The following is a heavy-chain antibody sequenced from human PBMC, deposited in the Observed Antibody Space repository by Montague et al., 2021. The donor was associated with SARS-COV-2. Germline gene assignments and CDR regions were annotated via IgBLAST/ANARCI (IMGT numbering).Heavy chain of an antibody. J-gene: IGHJ6*03. CDR3: ARLGDGVVPSPILGVGPYYSYYCMDV. V-gene: IGHV4-34*01. Sequence: SETLSLTCAVHGGSFSTYSWNWIRQPPGKGLEWIGEIHHGGSTNYNPSLKSRVTISADTSKNHFSLKLTSVAAADTAVYYCARLGDGVVPSPILGVGPYYSYYCMDVWGKGTTVTVSS. CDR2: IHHGGST. D-gene: IGHD3-10*01. CDR1: GGSFSTYS.